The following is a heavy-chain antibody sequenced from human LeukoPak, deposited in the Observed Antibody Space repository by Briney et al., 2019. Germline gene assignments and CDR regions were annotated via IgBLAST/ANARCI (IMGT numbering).Heavy chain of an antibody. D-gene: IGHD4-11*01. CDR1: GFTFRDYA. Sequence: PGGSLRLSCTASGFTFRDYAMSWVRQAPGKGLEWVGFIRSKASGGTTEYTASVKGRFTISRDDSKSIAYLQMNSLTTEDTAIYYCTRGYSIDYWGQGTQVTVSS. CDR3: TRGYSIDY. V-gene: IGHV3-49*04. J-gene: IGHJ4*02. CDR2: IRSKASGGTT.